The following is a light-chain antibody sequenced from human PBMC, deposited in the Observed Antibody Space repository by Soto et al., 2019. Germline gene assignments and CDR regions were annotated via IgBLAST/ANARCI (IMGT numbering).Light chain of an antibody. CDR1: SSNIVAGYD. V-gene: IGLV1-40*01. CDR2: DNT. CDR3: QSYDSSLSAFV. J-gene: IGLJ1*01. Sequence: QSVLTQPPSVSGAPGQRVTISCTGSSSNIVAGYDVHWYQQLPGTAPKLLIYDNTNRPSGVPDRFSGSKSGTSASLAITGLQAEDEADYHCQSYDSSLSAFVFGTGTKLTVL.